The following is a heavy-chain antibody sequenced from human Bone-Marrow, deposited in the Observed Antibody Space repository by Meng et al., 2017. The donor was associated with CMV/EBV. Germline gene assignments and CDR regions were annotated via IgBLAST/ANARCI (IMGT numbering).Heavy chain of an antibody. J-gene: IGHJ3*02. D-gene: IGHD2-2*01. V-gene: IGHV1-46*01. Sequence: ASVKVSCKASGYTFTSYYMHWVRQAPGQGLEWMGIINPSGGSTSYAQKFQGRVTMTRDTSTSTVYMELSSLRSEDTAVYYCASSVGRLGYCSSTSCNDAFDIWGQGTMVTVSS. CDR3: ASSVGRLGYCSSTSCNDAFDI. CDR1: GYTFTSYY. CDR2: INPSGGST.